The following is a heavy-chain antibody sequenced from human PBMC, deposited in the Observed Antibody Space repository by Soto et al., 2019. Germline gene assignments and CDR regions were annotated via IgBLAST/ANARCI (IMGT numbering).Heavy chain of an antibody. CDR1: VFTFSSYE. V-gene: IGHV3-48*03. CDR2: ISSSGSTI. CDR3: ARGEQQLVPIYYFDY. D-gene: IGHD6-13*01. J-gene: IGHJ4*02. Sequence: GGALRLSCAASVFTFSSYEMNWVRQAPGKGLEWVSYISSSGSTIYYADSVKGRFTISRDNAKNSLYLQMNSLRAEDTAVYYCARGEQQLVPIYYFDYWGQGTLVTVSS.